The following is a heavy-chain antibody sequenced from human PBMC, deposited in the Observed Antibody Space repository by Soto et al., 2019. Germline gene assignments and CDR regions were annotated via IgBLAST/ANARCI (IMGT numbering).Heavy chain of an antibody. CDR2: INSSGSNI. D-gene: IGHD6-13*01. CDR1: GFTFSNYW. J-gene: IGHJ5*02. CDR3: ARSSSWLNWFDP. Sequence: LRLSCAASGFTFSNYWMHWFRQAPGKGLEWISYINSSGSNIYYADAVKGRFTISRDNAKNSLYLQMNSLRAEDTAVYYCARSSSWLNWFDPWGQGTLVTVSS. V-gene: IGHV3-48*01.